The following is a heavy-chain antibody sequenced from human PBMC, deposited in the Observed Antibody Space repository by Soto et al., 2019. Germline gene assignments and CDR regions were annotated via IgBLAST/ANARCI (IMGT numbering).Heavy chain of an antibody. J-gene: IGHJ4*02. CDR2: ISGSGGTT. Sequence: GGSLRLSWAASGGTFRSYASRWVRQAPGKGLEWVSAISGSGGTTYYADSVKGRFTISRENSKNTLYLQMNSLRAEDTAVYYCSKFPLSGQGPRVVVVAFWGQGTLVTVSS. V-gene: IGHV3-23*01. D-gene: IGHD2-15*01. CDR3: SKFPLSGQGPRVVVVAF. CDR1: GGTFRSYA.